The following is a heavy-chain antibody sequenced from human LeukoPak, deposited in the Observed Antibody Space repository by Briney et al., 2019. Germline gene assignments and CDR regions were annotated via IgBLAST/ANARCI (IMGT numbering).Heavy chain of an antibody. CDR3: ASALLMTQYSSSWYFDY. V-gene: IGHV1-69*05. CDR1: GGTFSSYA. Sequence: SVKVSCKASGGTFSSYAISWVRQAPGQGLEWMGRIIPIFGTANYAQKFQGRVTITTDESTSTAYMELSSLRSEDTAVYYCASALLMTQYSSSWYFDYWGQGTLVTVSS. J-gene: IGHJ4*02. D-gene: IGHD6-13*01. CDR2: IIPIFGTA.